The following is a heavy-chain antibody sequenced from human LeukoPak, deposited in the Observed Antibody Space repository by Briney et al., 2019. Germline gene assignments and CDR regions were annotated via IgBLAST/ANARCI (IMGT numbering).Heavy chain of an antibody. CDR1: GGTFSSYA. Sequence: ASVKVSCKASGGTFSSYAISWVRQAPGQGLEWMGRIIPILGIANYAQKFQGRVTITADKSTSTAYMELSSLRSEDTAVYYCARVRDYYGSGSYYNPYYYGMDVWGQGTTVTVSS. CDR2: IIPILGIA. D-gene: IGHD3-10*01. V-gene: IGHV1-69*04. J-gene: IGHJ6*02. CDR3: ARVRDYYGSGSYYNPYYYGMDV.